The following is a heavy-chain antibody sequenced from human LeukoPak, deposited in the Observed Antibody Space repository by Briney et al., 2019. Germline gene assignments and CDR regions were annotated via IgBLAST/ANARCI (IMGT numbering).Heavy chain of an antibody. D-gene: IGHD4-23*01. V-gene: IGHV3-23*01. CDR1: GFTFSTYD. CDR2: IGGSGSNT. CDR3: AKVADYGGNPVYRPFDY. J-gene: IGHJ4*02. Sequence: GGSLRLSCAASGFTFSTYDMTWVRQSPGKGLEWVSTIGGSGSNTYYADSVKGRFTISRDNSKDTLYLQLNSLRAEDTAVYYCAKVADYGGNPVYRPFDYWGQGSLVTVSS.